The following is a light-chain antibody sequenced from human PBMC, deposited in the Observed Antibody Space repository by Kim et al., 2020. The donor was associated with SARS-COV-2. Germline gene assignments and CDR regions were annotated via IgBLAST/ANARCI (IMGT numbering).Light chain of an antibody. CDR3: KVWDSGSDSVV. CDR1: NIGGKS. V-gene: IGLV3-21*04. Sequence: APGKTARSTCGGNNIGGKSVPWYQQNPGRAPVFVIYYDSDRPSALPERCSGSHSGNTAAMTISRVEAGDEADYYCKVWDSGSDSVVFGGGTQLTVL. J-gene: IGLJ2*01. CDR2: YDS.